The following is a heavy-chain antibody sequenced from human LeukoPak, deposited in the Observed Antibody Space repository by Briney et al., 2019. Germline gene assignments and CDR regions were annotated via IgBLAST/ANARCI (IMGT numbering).Heavy chain of an antibody. CDR2: IYSDNT. V-gene: IGHV3-53*01. CDR1: GFTVSSNS. CDR3: ASGRYSSSWYFDY. Sequence: PGGSLRLSCTVSGFTVSSNSMSWVRQAPGKGLEWVSFIYSDNTHYSDSVKGRFTISRDNSKNTLYLQMNSLRAEDTAVYYCASGRYSSSWYFDYWGQGTLVTVSS. J-gene: IGHJ4*02. D-gene: IGHD6-13*01.